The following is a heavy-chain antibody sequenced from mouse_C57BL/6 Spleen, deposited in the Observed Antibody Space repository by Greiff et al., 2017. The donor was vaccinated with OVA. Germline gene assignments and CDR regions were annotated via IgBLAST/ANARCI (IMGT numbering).Heavy chain of an antibody. CDR3: ARHGSSYGYYAMDY. D-gene: IGHD1-1*01. Sequence: DVKLVESGGDLVKPGGSLKLSCAASGFTFSSYGMSWVRQTPDKRLEWVATISSGGSYTYYPDSVKGRFTISRDNAKNTLYLQMSSLKSEDTAMYYCARHGSSYGYYAMDYWGQGTSVTVSS. CDR2: ISSGGSYT. V-gene: IGHV5-6*02. CDR1: GFTFSSYG. J-gene: IGHJ4*01.